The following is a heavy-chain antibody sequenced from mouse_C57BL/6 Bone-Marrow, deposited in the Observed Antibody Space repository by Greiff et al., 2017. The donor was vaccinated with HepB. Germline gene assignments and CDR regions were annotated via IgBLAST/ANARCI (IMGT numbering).Heavy chain of an antibody. CDR2: ILPGSGST. J-gene: IGHJ1*03. Sequence: VQLQQSGAELMKPGASVKLSCKATGYTFTGYWIEWVKPRPGHGLEWIGEILPGSGSTNYNEKFKGKATFTADTSSNTTYMQLSSLTTGNSAIYYCARLGYYSKWYFDVWGTGTTVTVSS. CDR3: ARLGYYSKWYFDV. CDR1: GYTFTGYW. V-gene: IGHV1-9*01. D-gene: IGHD2-5*01.